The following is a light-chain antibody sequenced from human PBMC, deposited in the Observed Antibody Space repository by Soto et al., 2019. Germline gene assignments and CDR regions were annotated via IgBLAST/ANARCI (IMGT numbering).Light chain of an antibody. V-gene: IGKV1-12*01. CDR2: AAS. J-gene: IGKJ2*01. CDR1: QSIIGW. CDR3: QQTDSSPYT. Sequence: DIQMTQAPSSLSASVGDRFTITCRASQSIIGWLAWYQQKPGKAPKLLIYAASSLQGGVPSRFSGTGSGTDFSLTISSLQPEDFATYYCQQTDSSPYTFGRGTKV.